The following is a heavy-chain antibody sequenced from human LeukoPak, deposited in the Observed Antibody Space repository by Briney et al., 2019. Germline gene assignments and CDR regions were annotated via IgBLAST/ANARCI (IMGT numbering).Heavy chain of an antibody. J-gene: IGHJ2*01. Sequence: GGSLRLSCAASGFTFDDYAMHWVRQAPGKGLEWVSGISWNSGSIGYADSVKGRFTISRDNAKNSLYLQMNSLRAEDTALYYCAKAASSSLGYFDLWGRGTLVTVSS. D-gene: IGHD6-13*01. V-gene: IGHV3-9*01. CDR2: ISWNSGSI. CDR1: GFTFDDYA. CDR3: AKAASSSLGYFDL.